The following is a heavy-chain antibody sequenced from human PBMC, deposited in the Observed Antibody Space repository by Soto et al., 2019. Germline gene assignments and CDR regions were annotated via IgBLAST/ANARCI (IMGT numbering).Heavy chain of an antibody. CDR1: GGSISSSSYY. CDR2: IYYSGST. CDR3: ARHARYSSGWDFDY. Sequence: LSLTCTVSGGSISSSSYYWGWIRQPPGKGLEWIGSIYYSGSTYYNPSLKSRVTISVDTSKNQFSLKLSSVTAADTAVYYCARHARYSSGWDFDYWGQGTLVTVSS. D-gene: IGHD6-19*01. V-gene: IGHV4-39*01. J-gene: IGHJ4*02.